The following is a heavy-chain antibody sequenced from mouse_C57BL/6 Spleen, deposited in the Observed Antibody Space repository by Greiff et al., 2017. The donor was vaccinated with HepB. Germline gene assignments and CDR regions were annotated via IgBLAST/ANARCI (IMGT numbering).Heavy chain of an antibody. D-gene: IGHD2-1*01. Sequence: VQLQESGPELVKPGASVKISCKASGYAFSSSWMNWVKQRPGKGLEWIGRIYPGDGDTNYNGKFKGKATLTADKSSSTAYMQLSSLTSEDSAVDFCAREAGNYWYFDVWGTGTTVTVSS. V-gene: IGHV1-82*01. CDR3: AREAGNYWYFDV. J-gene: IGHJ1*03. CDR1: GYAFSSSW. CDR2: IYPGDGDT.